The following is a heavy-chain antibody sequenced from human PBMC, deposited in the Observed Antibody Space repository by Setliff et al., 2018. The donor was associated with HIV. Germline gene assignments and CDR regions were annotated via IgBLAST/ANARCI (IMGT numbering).Heavy chain of an antibody. CDR3: ATDQISDGSGSYPKSYFDY. V-gene: IGHV1-18*01. CDR1: GYTFTSYG. Sequence: ASVKVSCKASGYTFTSYGISWVRQAPGQGLEWMGWISAYNGNTNYAQKLQGRVTMTTDTSTSTAYMELSSLRSEDTAVYYCATDQISDGSGSYPKSYFDYWGQGTLVTVSS. J-gene: IGHJ4*02. CDR2: ISAYNGNT. D-gene: IGHD3-10*01.